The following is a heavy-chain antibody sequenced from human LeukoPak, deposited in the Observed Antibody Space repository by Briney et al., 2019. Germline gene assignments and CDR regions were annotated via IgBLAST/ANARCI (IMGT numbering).Heavy chain of an antibody. CDR1: GGSFSGYY. CDR2: INHSGST. Sequence: PSETLSLTCAVYGGSFSGYYWSWIRQPPGKGLEWIGEINHSGSTNYNPSLKSRVTISVDTSKNQFSLKLSSVTAADTAVYYCASLIQGIGYYDSSGYYFFDYWGQGTLVTVSS. CDR3: ASLIQGIGYYDSSGYYFFDY. J-gene: IGHJ4*02. D-gene: IGHD3-22*01. V-gene: IGHV4-34*01.